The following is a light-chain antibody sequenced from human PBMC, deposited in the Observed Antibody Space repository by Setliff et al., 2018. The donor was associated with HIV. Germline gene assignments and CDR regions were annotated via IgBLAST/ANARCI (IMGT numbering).Light chain of an antibody. Sequence: QSALAQPPSASGTTGQRVTISCSGSSFNIGSNTVNWYQQLPGTAPKLLIYRNNQRPSGVPDRFSGSKSGTSASLAISGLQSEDEADYYCAAWDDSLNGVVFGGGTKVTVL. V-gene: IGLV1-44*01. CDR3: AAWDDSLNGVV. CDR2: RNN. J-gene: IGLJ2*01. CDR1: SFNIGSNT.